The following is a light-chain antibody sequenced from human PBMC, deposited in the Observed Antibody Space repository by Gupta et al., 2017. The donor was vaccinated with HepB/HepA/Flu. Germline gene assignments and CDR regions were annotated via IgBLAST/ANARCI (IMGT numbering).Light chain of an antibody. V-gene: IGLV2-14*03. Sequence: QSALTQPASVSGSPGQSITIPCAGTSSDVGFYTYVSWYQQHPGKAPKLIIYDVSSRPSGISNRCSGSKSGTTASLTISGLQAEDEADYYCSSYTTSFTVVFGGGTTLTVL. J-gene: IGLJ2*01. CDR3: SSYTTSFTVV. CDR1: SSDVGFYTY. CDR2: DVS.